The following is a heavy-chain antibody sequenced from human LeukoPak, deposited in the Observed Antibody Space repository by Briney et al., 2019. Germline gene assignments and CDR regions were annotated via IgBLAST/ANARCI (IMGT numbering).Heavy chain of an antibody. CDR2: IYYSGST. Sequence: SETLSLTCTVSGGSISSSSYYWGWIRQPPGKGLEWIGSIYYSGSTYYNPSLKSRVTISVDTSKNQFSLKLSSVTAADTAVHYCARPSNDWLSPPYFDYWGQGTLVTVSS. D-gene: IGHD3-9*01. CDR1: GGSISSSSYY. CDR3: ARPSNDWLSPPYFDY. V-gene: IGHV4-39*07. J-gene: IGHJ4*02.